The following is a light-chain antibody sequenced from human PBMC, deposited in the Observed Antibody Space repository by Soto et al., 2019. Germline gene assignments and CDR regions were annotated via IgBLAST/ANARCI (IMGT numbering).Light chain of an antibody. CDR2: DAS. CDR1: QSVSSY. CDR3: QQYNNWPTWT. Sequence: EILITQSPVTLSVSPGERATLSCMASQSVSSYLAWYQQKPGQAPRLLIYDASNRATGISARFSGSGSGTEFTLTISSLQSEDFAVYYCQQYNNWPTWTFGQGTKVDI. J-gene: IGKJ1*01. V-gene: IGKV3D-15*01.